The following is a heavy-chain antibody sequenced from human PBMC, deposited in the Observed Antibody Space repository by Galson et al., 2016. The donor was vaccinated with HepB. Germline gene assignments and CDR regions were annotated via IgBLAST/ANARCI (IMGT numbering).Heavy chain of an antibody. CDR1: GFTFSNHA. V-gene: IGHV3-33*08. J-gene: IGHJ4*02. CDR3: ATSSSTATTTIRLDY. CDR2: IWYDGSNK. D-gene: IGHD5-12*01. Sequence: SLRLSCTASGFTFSNHAMIWVRQAPGKGLEWVTVIWYDGSNKYYADTVKGRVTISRDTSKNTLYMQMNGLRAEETAVYYCATSSSTATTTIRLDYWGQGTLVTVSS.